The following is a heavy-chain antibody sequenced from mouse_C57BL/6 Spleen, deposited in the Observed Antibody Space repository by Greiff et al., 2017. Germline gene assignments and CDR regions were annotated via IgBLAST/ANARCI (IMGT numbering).Heavy chain of an antibody. J-gene: IGHJ2*01. CDR2: IYPGSGST. CDR3: ARYLSTMGAPYYFDY. Sequence: VQLQQPGAELVKPGASVKMSCKASGYTFTSYWITWVKQRPGQGLEWIGDIYPGSGSTNYNEKFKSKATLTVDTSSSTAYMQLSSLTSEDSAVYYCARYLSTMGAPYYFDYGGQGTTLTVSS. CDR1: GYTFTSYW. D-gene: IGHD2-1*01. V-gene: IGHV1-55*01.